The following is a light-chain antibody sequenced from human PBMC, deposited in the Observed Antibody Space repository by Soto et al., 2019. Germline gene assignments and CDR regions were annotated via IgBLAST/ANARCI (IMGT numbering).Light chain of an antibody. CDR2: EVT. V-gene: IGLV2-23*02. CDR3: CSYAGTTTFHV. CDR1: SSDVWSYNL. J-gene: IGLJ1*01. Sequence: QSALTQPASVSGSPGQSITISCTGTSSDVWSYNLVSWYQHNPGKFPKLMIFEVTKRPSWVSNRFSGAKSGNTASLTISGLQAEDEADYYCCSYAGTTTFHVLGTGTKVTVL.